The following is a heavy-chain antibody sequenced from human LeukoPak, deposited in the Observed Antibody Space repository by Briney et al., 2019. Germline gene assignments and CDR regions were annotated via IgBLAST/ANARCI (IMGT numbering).Heavy chain of an antibody. D-gene: IGHD4-17*01. J-gene: IGHJ3*02. CDR3: ARETTVTFPDAFDI. V-gene: IGHV3-23*01. CDR2: ISNSGGNT. CDR1: GFTLSSYA. Sequence: GGSLRLSCGAPGFTLSSYAMSWGRQAPGEGVEGVSAISNSGGNTYYADSVKGRFTISRDNSKNTMYLQMNSLRAEDTAIYYCARETTVTFPDAFDIWGQGTMVTVSS.